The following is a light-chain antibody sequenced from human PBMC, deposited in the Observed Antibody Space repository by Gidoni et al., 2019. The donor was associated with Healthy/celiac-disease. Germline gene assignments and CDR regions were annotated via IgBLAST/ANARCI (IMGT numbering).Light chain of an antibody. Sequence: EIVLTQSPATLSLSPGERASQSVSSYLAWYQQKPGQAPRLLIYDASNRATGIPARFSGSGSGTDFTLTISSLVPEDFAVYYCQQRSNWPPLTFGGGTKVEIK. CDR2: DAS. CDR1: QSVSSY. V-gene: IGKV3-11*01. CDR3: QQRSNWPPLT. J-gene: IGKJ4*01.